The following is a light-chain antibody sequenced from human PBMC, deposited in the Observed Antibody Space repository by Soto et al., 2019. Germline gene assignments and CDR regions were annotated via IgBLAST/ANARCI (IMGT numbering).Light chain of an antibody. Sequence: IQLTQSPSSLSASVGDRVTITCRASQGVSSYLAWYQQKPGKAPKLLIYSASTLQSGVPSRFSGSGSGTDFSPPISTLQPEDLETYDCKHLSSNPGTFAQGTKVEIK. CDR3: KHLSSNPGT. CDR2: SAS. J-gene: IGKJ1*01. V-gene: IGKV1-9*01. CDR1: QGVSSY.